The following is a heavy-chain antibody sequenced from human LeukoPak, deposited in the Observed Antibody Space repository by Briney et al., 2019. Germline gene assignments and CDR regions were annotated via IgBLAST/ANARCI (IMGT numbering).Heavy chain of an antibody. Sequence: ASVKVSCKASGYTFTNYGINWVRQAPGQGLEWMGWISAYNGNTNYAQQLLGRVTFTTDTSPSTAYMELRSVRSDDPAVYSCARGMYDNSGQHYYFYYALEVWGQGNTVIVSS. CDR3: ARGMYDNSGQHYYFYYALEV. D-gene: IGHD3-22*01. J-gene: IGHJ6*02. CDR1: GYTFTNYG. V-gene: IGHV1-18*01. CDR2: ISAYNGNT.